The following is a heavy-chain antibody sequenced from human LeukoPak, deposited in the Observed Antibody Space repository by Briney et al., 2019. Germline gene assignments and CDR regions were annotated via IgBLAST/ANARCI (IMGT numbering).Heavy chain of an antibody. V-gene: IGHV1-2*02. CDR3: ARVESKFNYDFWSGYNHPLDY. J-gene: IGHJ4*02. D-gene: IGHD3-3*01. CDR1: GYTFTGYY. CDR2: INPNSGGT. Sequence: ASVKVSCKASGYTFTGYYMHWVRQAPGQGLEWMGWINPNSGGTSYAQKFQGRVTMTRDTSVSTAYMELSRLRSDDTAVYYCARVESKFNYDFWSGYNHPLDYWGQGTLVTVSS.